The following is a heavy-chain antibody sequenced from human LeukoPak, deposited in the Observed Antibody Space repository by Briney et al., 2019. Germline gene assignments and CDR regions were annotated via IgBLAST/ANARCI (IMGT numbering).Heavy chain of an antibody. D-gene: IGHD1-1*01. CDR1: GFSFSSYA. Sequence: PGGSQTLSCAASGFSFSSYAMSWVREAPARGLEWVSSLRGNGDTFYADSVKGRFTLSRDDSRNTVYLQLNNLRVEDTAVYYCAKANWVSNADAVFWGQGTVVTVSS. J-gene: IGHJ4*02. CDR3: AKANWVSNADAVF. CDR2: LRGNGDT. V-gene: IGHV3-23*01.